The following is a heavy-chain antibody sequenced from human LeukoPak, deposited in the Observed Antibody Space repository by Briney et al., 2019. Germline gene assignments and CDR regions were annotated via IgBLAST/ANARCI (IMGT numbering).Heavy chain of an antibody. CDR2: IYYSGST. J-gene: IGHJ3*02. V-gene: IGHV4-59*01. D-gene: IGHD3-22*01. CDR3: ARGLKNRSYDSSSYLGTFDI. CDR1: GGSISSYY. Sequence: SETLSLTCTVSGGSISSYYWSWIRQTPGKGLEWIGYIYYSGSTNYNPSLKSRVTISVDTSKNQFSLKLRSVTAADTAVYYCARGLKNRSYDSSSYLGTFDIWGQGTTVTVSS.